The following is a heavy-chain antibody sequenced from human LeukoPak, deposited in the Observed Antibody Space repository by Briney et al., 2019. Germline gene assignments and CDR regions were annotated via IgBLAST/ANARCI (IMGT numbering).Heavy chain of an antibody. CDR3: AKDSHYYGSGRFLFDY. D-gene: IGHD3-10*01. V-gene: IGHV3-30*02. J-gene: IGHJ4*02. CDR2: IRYDGSNK. CDR1: GFTFSSYG. Sequence: GGSLRLSCAASGFTFSSYGMHWVRQAPGKGLEWVAFIRYDGSNKYYADSVKGRFTISRDNSKNTLYLQMNSLRVEDTAVYYCAKDSHYYGSGRFLFDYWGQGTLLTVSS.